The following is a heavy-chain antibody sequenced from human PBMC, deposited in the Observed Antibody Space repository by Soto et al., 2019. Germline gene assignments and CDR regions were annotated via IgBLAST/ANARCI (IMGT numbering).Heavy chain of an antibody. CDR3: ARDKVVHSSILTRGFDP. D-gene: IGHD6-13*01. Sequence: PSETLSLTCTVSGGSVSSGSYYWSWIRQPPGKGLEWIGYIYYSGSTNYNPSLKSRVTISVDTSKNQFSLKLSSVTAADTAVYYCARDKVVHSSILTRGFDPWGQGTLVTVS. CDR1: GGSVSSGSYY. V-gene: IGHV4-61*01. J-gene: IGHJ5*02. CDR2: IYYSGST.